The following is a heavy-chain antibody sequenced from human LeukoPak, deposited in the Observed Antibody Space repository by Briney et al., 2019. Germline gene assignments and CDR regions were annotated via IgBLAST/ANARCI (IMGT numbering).Heavy chain of an antibody. Sequence: GGSLRLSCAASGFTFTNYAMSWVHQTPGKGLEWVAATVGSRPDTLHADSVKGRFTISRDNAKNSLYLQMNSLRAEDTAVYYCARDLRTLSLTTTVSWFDPWGQGTLVTVSS. CDR2: TVGSRPDT. V-gene: IGHV3-23*01. CDR3: ARDLRTLSLTTTVSWFDP. D-gene: IGHD4-11*01. CDR1: GFTFTNYA. J-gene: IGHJ5*02.